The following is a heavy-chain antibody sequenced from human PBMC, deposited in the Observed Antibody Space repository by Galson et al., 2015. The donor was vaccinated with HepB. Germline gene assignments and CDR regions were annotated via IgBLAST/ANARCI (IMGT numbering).Heavy chain of an antibody. Sequence: SLRLSCAASGFSFDDYAMHWVRQAPGKGLEWVSGISWNSGSIVYADSVKGRFTISRNNAKNSLSLQMNSLRAEDTALYFCAPISLHQGPIGLPPGTLLQEHLWG. J-gene: IGHJ6*01. CDR1: GFSFDDYA. V-gene: IGHV3-9*01. D-gene: IGHD3-3*02. CDR3: APISLHQGPIGLPPGTLLQEHL. CDR2: ISWNSGSI.